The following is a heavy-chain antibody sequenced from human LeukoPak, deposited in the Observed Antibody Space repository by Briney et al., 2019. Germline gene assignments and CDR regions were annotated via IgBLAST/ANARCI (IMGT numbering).Heavy chain of an antibody. CDR1: GFTFSTYT. D-gene: IGHD2-8*01. Sequence: PGGSLRLSCAASGFTFSTYTMDWVRQAPGKGLEWVSSITSSSSYIYYGDSVKGRFTISRDNAKNSLYLQMNSLRAEDTALYFCAKDRGTKSPTGDYYYYGLDVWGQGTTVTVSS. V-gene: IGHV3-21*04. CDR3: AKDRGTKSPTGDYYYYGLDV. CDR2: ITSSSSYI. J-gene: IGHJ6*02.